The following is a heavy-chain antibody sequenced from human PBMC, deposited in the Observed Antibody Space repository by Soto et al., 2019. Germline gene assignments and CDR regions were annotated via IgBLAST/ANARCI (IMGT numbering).Heavy chain of an antibody. J-gene: IGHJ3*02. Sequence: QVTLKESGPVLVKPTETLTLTCTVSGFSLSNARMGVSWIRQPPGKALEWLAHIFSNDEKSYSTSLKSRLTISKDTSKSHVVLTMTNMDPVDTATYYCARIRTPTMIVVEDAFDIWGQGTMVTVSS. CDR1: GFSLSNARMG. CDR2: IFSNDEK. D-gene: IGHD3-22*01. V-gene: IGHV2-26*01. CDR3: ARIRTPTMIVVEDAFDI.